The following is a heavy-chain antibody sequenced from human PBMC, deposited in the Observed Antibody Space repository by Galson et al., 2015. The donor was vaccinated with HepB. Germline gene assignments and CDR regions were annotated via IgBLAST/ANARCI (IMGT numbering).Heavy chain of an antibody. CDR2: IIPILGIA. CDR1: GGTFSSYT. D-gene: IGHD5-24*01. J-gene: IGHJ4*02. V-gene: IGHV1-69*02. CDR3: ARAEMATIREDYFDY. Sequence: SVKVSCKASGGTFSSYTISWVRQAPGQGLEWMGRIIPILGIANYAQKFQGRVTITADKSTSTAYMELSSLRSEDTAVYYCARAEMATIREDYFDYWGQGTLVTVSS.